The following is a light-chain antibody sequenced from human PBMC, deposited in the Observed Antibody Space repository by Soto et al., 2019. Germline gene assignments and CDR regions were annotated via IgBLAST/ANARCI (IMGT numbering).Light chain of an antibody. V-gene: IGLV2-14*01. J-gene: IGLJ3*02. Sequence: QSALTQPASVSGSPGQSITISCTGTSSDIESYDFVSWYQQHPGKAPKLIIYGVINRPSGVSNRFSGSKSGSTASLTISGLQAEDEADYYCSSFTSSSTLRVFGGGTKLTVL. CDR3: SSFTSSSTLRV. CDR1: SSDIESYDF. CDR2: GVI.